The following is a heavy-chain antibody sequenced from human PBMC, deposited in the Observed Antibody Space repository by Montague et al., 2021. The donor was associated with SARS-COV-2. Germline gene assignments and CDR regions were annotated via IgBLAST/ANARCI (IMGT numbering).Heavy chain of an antibody. CDR1: GDSVSHDF. D-gene: IGHD1-26*01. V-gene: IGHV4-59*02. Sequence: SETLSLTCTVSGDSVSHDFWTWIRQPPGKGLEWIGYVYYSRSSSYNPSLRGRVNIAVDTSKNQFSLRLSTVTAADTAIYYCVRDPAPSGSGTFYDYWAQGTLVAVSS. CDR3: VRDPAPSGSGTFYDY. J-gene: IGHJ4*02. CDR2: VYYSRSS.